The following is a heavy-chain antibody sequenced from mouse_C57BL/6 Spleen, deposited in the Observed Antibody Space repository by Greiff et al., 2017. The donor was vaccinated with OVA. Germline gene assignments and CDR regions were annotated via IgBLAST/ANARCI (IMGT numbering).Heavy chain of an antibody. V-gene: IGHV3-6*01. Sequence: EVQLQESGPGLVKPSQSLSLTCSVTGYSITSGYYWNWIRQFPGNKLEWMGYISYDGSNNYNPSLKNRISITRDTSKNQFFLKLNSVTTEDTATYDCARVGGTVVDYYAMDYWGQGTSVTVSS. J-gene: IGHJ4*01. CDR1: GYSITSGYY. CDR3: ARVGGTVVDYYAMDY. D-gene: IGHD1-1*01. CDR2: ISYDGSN.